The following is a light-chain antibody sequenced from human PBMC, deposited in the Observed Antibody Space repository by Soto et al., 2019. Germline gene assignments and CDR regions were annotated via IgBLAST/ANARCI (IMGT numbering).Light chain of an antibody. CDR2: DAS. V-gene: IGKV1-33*01. J-gene: IGKJ2*01. CDR1: QDISNY. Sequence: DIQMTQSPSSLSASVGDRVTITCQASQDISNYLNWYQQKPGKAPKLLIYDASNLETGVPSRFTGSGSGTDFTFTISSLQPEDIATYYCQQDDNLLPYTFGQGTKLEIK. CDR3: QQDDNLLPYT.